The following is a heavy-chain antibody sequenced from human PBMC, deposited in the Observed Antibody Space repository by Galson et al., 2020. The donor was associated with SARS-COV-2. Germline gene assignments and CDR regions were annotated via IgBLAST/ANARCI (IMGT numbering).Heavy chain of an antibody. J-gene: IGHJ3*02. V-gene: IGHV4-38-2*01. CDR3: ASRPYLNAFDI. CDR1: GYSISSGYY. Sequence: SETLSLTCAVSGYSISSGYYWGWIRQPPGKGLEWIGSIYHSGSTYYNPSLKSRVTISVDTSKNQFSLKLSSVTAADTAVYYCASRPYLNAFDIWGQGTMVTVSS. CDR2: IYHSGST.